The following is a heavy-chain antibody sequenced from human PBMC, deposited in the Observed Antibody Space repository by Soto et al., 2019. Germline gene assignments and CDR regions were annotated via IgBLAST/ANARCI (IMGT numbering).Heavy chain of an antibody. CDR3: AKDGRFSSSPSYLQF. D-gene: IGHD6-6*01. CDR1: GFPFSRYA. V-gene: IGHV3-23*01. J-gene: IGHJ4*02. CDR2: ISGSGGST. Sequence: RSLRLSSAPSGFPFSRYAMSCVRPSPGKGLEWVSTISGSGGSTYYADSVKGRFTISRDNSKNTLYLQLNSLRADDTAVYDCAKDGRFSSSPSYLQFCGQANRVTVS.